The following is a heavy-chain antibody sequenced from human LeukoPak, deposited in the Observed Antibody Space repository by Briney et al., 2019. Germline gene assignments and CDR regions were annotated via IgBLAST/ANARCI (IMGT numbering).Heavy chain of an antibody. CDR2: ISAYNGNT. CDR1: GYTFTSYG. Sequence: ASVKVSCKASGYTFTSYGISWVRQAPGQGLEWMGWISAYNGNTNYAQKLQGRVTMTTDTSTSTAYMELRSLRSDDTAVYYCARAPPREWELLGYAFDIWGQGTVVTVSS. D-gene: IGHD1-26*01. V-gene: IGHV1-18*01. CDR3: ARAPPREWELLGYAFDI. J-gene: IGHJ3*02.